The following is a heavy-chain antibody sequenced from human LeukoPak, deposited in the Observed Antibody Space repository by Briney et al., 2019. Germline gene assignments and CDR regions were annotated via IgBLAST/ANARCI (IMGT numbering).Heavy chain of an antibody. CDR1: GGSISGGSYY. V-gene: IGHV4-61*02. Sequence: PSETLSLTCTVSGGSISGGSYYWNWIRQPAGKGLEWVGRIQTSGNTNYSPSLESRVTISLDTSKNQFSLKLSSVTAADTAVYYCARLVSDYYYGMDVWGQGTTVTVSS. CDR3: ARLVSDYYYGMDV. CDR2: IQTSGNT. D-gene: IGHD2-8*02. J-gene: IGHJ6*02.